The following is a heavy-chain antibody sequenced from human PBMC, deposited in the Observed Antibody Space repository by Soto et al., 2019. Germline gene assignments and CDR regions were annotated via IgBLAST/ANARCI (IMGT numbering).Heavy chain of an antibody. CDR3: ASSLLVGYGLEGESD. CDR2: ISAYNGNT. V-gene: IGHV1-18*01. J-gene: IGHJ4*02. CDR1: GYTFTSYG. Sequence: QVQLVQSGAEVKKPGASVKVSCKASGYTFTSYGISWVRQAPGQGLEWMGWISAYNGNTNSAQKLQGRVNMTTDTSTSTAYMELRSLRSDYTAVYYCASSLLVGYGLEGESDWGLGTLVTVSS. D-gene: IGHD5-18*01.